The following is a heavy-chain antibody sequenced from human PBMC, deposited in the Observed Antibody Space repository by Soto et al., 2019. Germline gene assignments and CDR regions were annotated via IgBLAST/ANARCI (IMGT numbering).Heavy chain of an antibody. D-gene: IGHD5-12*01. J-gene: IGHJ4*02. CDR3: AKGGSGYSGYELDY. Sequence: QVQLVESGGGVVQPGRSLRLSCAASGFTFSSYGMHWVRQAPGKGLEWVAVISHDGSNKYYADSVKGRFTISRDNSKNTLYLQMNSLRAVDTAVYYCAKGGSGYSGYELDYWGQGTLVTVSS. V-gene: IGHV3-30*18. CDR2: ISHDGSNK. CDR1: GFTFSSYG.